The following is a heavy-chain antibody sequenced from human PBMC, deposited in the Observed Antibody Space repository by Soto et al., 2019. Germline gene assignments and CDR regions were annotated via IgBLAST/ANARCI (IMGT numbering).Heavy chain of an antibody. V-gene: IGHV1-18*01. CDR2: ISAYNGNT. Sequence: VKVSCKASGYTFTSYGISWVRQAPAQGLEWMGWISAYNGNTNYAQKLQGRVTMTTDTSTSTAYMELRSLRSDDTAVYYCVRDERYFDWLFPWFDPWGQGTLVTVSS. CDR3: VRDERYFDWLFPWFDP. J-gene: IGHJ5*02. D-gene: IGHD3-9*01. CDR1: GYTFTSYG.